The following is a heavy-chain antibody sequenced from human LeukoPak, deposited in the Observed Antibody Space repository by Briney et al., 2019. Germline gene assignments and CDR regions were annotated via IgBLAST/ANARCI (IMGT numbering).Heavy chain of an antibody. CDR1: GGSISSYY. V-gene: IGHV4-59*12. D-gene: IGHD6-19*01. Sequence: KPSETLSLTCTVSGGSISSYYWSWIRQPPGKGLEWIGYIYYSGSTNYNPSLKSRVTMSVDMSKNQFSLKLTSMTAADTAVYYCARVPSFSSGWFDCWGQGTLVTVSS. CDR3: ARVPSFSSGWFDC. J-gene: IGHJ4*02. CDR2: IYYSGST.